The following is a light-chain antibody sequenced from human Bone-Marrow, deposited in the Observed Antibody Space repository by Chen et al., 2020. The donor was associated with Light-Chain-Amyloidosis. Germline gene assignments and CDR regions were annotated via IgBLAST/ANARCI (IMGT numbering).Light chain of an antibody. V-gene: IGLV3-25*03. Sequence: SYELTHPPSVSVSPGQTARITCSGDDLPTKYAYWYQHKPGKAPVLVIHRDTERPSGISERFSGSSSGTTATLTISGVQAEDEADYHCQSADSSGTYEVIFGGGTKLTVL. CDR1: DLPTKY. J-gene: IGLJ2*01. CDR2: RDT. CDR3: QSADSSGTYEVI.